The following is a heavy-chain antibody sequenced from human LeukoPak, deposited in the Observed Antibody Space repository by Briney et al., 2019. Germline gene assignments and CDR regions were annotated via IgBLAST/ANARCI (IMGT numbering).Heavy chain of an antibody. V-gene: IGHV3-23*01. D-gene: IGHD6-19*01. CDR3: AKDLSMAVTGSPFDY. Sequence: TGGSLRLSCAASGFTFSSFAMSWVRRAPGKGLERVSTISGSSTSTYYADSVQGRFTVSRDNSKSTLFLQMNSPRAEDTAVYYCAKDLSMAVTGSPFDYWGQGTLVTVSS. J-gene: IGHJ4*02. CDR1: GFTFSSFA. CDR2: ISGSSTST.